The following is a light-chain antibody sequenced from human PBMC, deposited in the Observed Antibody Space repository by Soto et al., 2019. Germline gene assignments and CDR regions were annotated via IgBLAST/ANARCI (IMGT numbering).Light chain of an antibody. J-gene: IGKJ4*01. CDR3: QQTYNNPLT. V-gene: IGKV1-39*01. CDR2: TAS. CDR1: QTITNY. Sequence: DIPLTQSPSSLSASVGDRVTITCRASQTITNYLHWYQQRSGKAPKLLISTASSLQSGVPSRFSGGGSATDFTLTISSLQPEDFATYYCQQTYNNPLTFGGGTRV.